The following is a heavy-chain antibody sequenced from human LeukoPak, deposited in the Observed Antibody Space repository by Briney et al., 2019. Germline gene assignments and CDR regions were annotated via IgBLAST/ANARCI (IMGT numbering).Heavy chain of an antibody. Sequence: GESLKISWKGSGYSFISYWISWVRQMPGKGLGGRGRFDTSDSYNNYSPSFQGHVTISADNSISTAYLQWSTPKASDTDMYYCERAYGSGSYSDYWGQGTLVTVSS. CDR2: FDTSDSYN. CDR1: GYSFISYW. CDR3: ERAYGSGSYSDY. D-gene: IGHD3-10*01. J-gene: IGHJ4*02. V-gene: IGHV5-10-1*01.